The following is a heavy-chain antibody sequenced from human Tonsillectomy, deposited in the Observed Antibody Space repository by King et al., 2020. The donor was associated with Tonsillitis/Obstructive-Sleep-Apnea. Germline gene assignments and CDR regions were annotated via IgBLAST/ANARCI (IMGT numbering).Heavy chain of an antibody. J-gene: IGHJ3*02. CDR1: GGSISSYY. CDR2: IYYSGST. Sequence: VQLQESGPGLVKPSETLSLTCTASGGSISSYYWSWIRQPPGKGLEWIGYIYYSGSTNYNPSLKSRVTISADTSKNQFSLKLSSVTAADTAVYYCERAYYDILTGYLDDAFDIWGQGTMVTVSS. CDR3: ERAYYDILTGYLDDAFDI. V-gene: IGHV4-59*08. D-gene: IGHD3-9*01.